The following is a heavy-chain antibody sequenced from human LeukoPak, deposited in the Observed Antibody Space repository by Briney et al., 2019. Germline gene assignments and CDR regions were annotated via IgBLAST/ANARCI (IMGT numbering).Heavy chain of an antibody. CDR1: GGSISSSY. Sequence: PSETLSLTCTVSGGSISSSYWSWIRQPPGKGLEWIGYIYYSGSTYYNPSLKSRVTISVDTSKNQFSLKLSSVTAADTAVYYCSLFSMTEARQGNDYWGQGTLVTVSS. CDR3: SLFSMTEARQGNDY. V-gene: IGHV4-59*12. D-gene: IGHD3-22*01. CDR2: IYYSGST. J-gene: IGHJ4*02.